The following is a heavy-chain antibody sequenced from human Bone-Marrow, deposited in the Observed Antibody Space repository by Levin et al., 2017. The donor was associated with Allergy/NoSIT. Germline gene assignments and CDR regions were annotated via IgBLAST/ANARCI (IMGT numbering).Heavy chain of an antibody. D-gene: IGHD5-18*01. CDR3: ARESRAGYSYGSMSYFDL. CDR1: GFTVSSNY. J-gene: IGHJ2*01. V-gene: IGHV3-53*01. Sequence: GGSLRLSCAASGFTVSSNYMSWVRQAPGKGLEWVSVIYSGGSTYYADSVKGRFTISRDNSKNTLYLQMNSLRAEDTAVYYCARESRAGYSYGSMSYFDLWGRGTLVTVSS. CDR2: IYSGGST.